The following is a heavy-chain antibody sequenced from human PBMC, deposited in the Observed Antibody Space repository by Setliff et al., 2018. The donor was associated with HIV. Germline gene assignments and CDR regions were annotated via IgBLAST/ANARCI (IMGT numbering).Heavy chain of an antibody. J-gene: IGHJ4*02. CDR2: IKQDGSEE. CDR3: TKDHLSGWASDC. D-gene: IGHD6-19*01. Sequence: GGSLRLSCAASGFTFSTYWMIWVRQAPGKGLEWVAEIKQDGSEEYYVDSVKGRFTISRDNAKNSVYLQMNSLRVEDTAMYYCTKDHLSGWASDCWGQGTLVTVSS. V-gene: IGHV3-7*01. CDR1: GFTFSTYW.